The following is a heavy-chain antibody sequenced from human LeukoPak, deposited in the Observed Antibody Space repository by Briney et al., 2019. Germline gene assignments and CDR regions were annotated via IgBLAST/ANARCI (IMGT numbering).Heavy chain of an antibody. V-gene: IGHV1-18*01. D-gene: IGHD3-22*01. CDR1: GYTFTSYG. Sequence: ASVKVSRKASGYTFTSYGISWVRQAPGQGLEWMGWISAYNGNTNYAQKLQGRVTMTTDTPTSTAYMELRSLRSDDTAVYYCARDSPYYYDSSGYSNWFDPWGQGTLVTVSS. CDR3: ARDSPYYYDSSGYSNWFDP. J-gene: IGHJ5*02. CDR2: ISAYNGNT.